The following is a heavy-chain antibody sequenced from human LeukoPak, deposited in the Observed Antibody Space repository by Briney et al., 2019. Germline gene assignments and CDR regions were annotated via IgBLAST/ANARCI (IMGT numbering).Heavy chain of an antibody. J-gene: IGHJ3*02. V-gene: IGHV4-39*07. D-gene: IGHD3-16*01. CDR3: ARVLLGSRQGAFDI. CDR2: IYHSGST. Sequence: KTSETLSLTCTVSGGSISSGDYYWSWIRQPPGKGLEWIGSIYHSGSTYYNPSLKSRVTISVDTSKNQFSLKLSSVTAADTAVYYCARVLLGSRQGAFDIWGQGTMVTVSS. CDR1: GGSISSGDYY.